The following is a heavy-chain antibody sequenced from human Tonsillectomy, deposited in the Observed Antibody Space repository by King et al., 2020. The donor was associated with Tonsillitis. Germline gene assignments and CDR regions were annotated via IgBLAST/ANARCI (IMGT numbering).Heavy chain of an antibody. V-gene: IGHV3-48*01. CDR3: ARDRPWATVTMNY. CDR1: GFTFSSYS. CDR2: ISSTSSTI. D-gene: IGHD4-17*01. J-gene: IGHJ4*02. Sequence: EVQLVESGGGLVQPGGSLRLSCAASGFTFSSYSMNWVRQAPGKGLEWVSYISSTSSTIYYADSVKGRFTISRDSAKNSLYLHMNSLRAEDTAVYYCARDRPWATVTMNYWGQGTLVTVSS.